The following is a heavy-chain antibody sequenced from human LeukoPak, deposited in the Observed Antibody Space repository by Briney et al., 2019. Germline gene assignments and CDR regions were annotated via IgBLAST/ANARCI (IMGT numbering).Heavy chain of an antibody. J-gene: IGHJ4*02. Sequence: GRSLRLSCVVSGFTFSSYAMHWVRQVPGKGLEWVALISYDGSNKYYADSVKGRFTISRDNAKNSLYLQMNSLRAEDTAVYYCARGHLYIDYWGQGTLVTVSS. CDR1: GFTFSSYA. CDR3: ARGHLYIDY. V-gene: IGHV3-30*04. CDR2: ISYDGSNK.